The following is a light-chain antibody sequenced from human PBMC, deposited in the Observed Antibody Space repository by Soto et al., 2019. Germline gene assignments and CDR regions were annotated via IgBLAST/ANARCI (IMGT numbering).Light chain of an antibody. CDR2: GAS. CDR1: QSVSSNY. Sequence: EVILTQSPGTLSLSPGERATLSCRASQSVSSNYLAWYQQKSGQAPRLLIYGASNRATGIPDRFSGSGSGTDFTLTIRRLEPEDFAGYYCQQYDTSPRTFGQGTKVEFK. CDR3: QQYDTSPRT. V-gene: IGKV3-20*01. J-gene: IGKJ1*01.